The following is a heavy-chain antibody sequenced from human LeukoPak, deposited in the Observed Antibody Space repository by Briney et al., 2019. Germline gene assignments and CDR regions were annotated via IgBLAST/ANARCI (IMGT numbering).Heavy chain of an antibody. Sequence: GGSLRLSCAVSGFTFSRHSMSWIRQAPGKGLEWVAKIKEDGTEQYYVDSVKGRFTISRDNAKNTVYLQMTTLRAEDTALYYCARESGDYGSADMPCYYYYMDVWAKGTTVIVSS. J-gene: IGHJ6*03. V-gene: IGHV3-7*01. CDR1: GFTFSRHS. D-gene: IGHD3-10*01. CDR2: IKEDGTEQ. CDR3: ARESGDYGSADMPCYYYYMDV.